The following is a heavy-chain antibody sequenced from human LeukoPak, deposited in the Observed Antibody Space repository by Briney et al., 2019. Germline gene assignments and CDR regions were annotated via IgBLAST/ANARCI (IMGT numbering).Heavy chain of an antibody. CDR3: AKSHETRNGFDI. Sequence: ASVKVSCKASGYIFTTYQINWVRQAAGQGLEWMGWMNPANGYTGFSRKFQGRVSMTRDTSMNTAYMELNSLSSDDTAVYYCAKSHETRNGFDIWGQGTLVAVSS. V-gene: IGHV1-8*01. CDR2: MNPANGYT. CDR1: GYIFTTYQ. J-gene: IGHJ4*02. D-gene: IGHD1-1*01.